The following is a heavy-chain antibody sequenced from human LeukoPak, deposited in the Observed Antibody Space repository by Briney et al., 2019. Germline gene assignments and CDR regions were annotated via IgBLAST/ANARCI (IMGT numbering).Heavy chain of an antibody. V-gene: IGHV1-2*02. CDR3: ARASPLGMNAFDI. CDR1: GYTFTGYY. CDR2: INPNSGGT. Sequence: ASVRVSCKASGYTFTGYYMHWVRQAPGQGGEWMGWINPNSGGTNYAQKFQGRVTMTRDTSISTAYMELSRLRSDDTAVYYCARASPLGMNAFDIWGQGTMVTVSS. J-gene: IGHJ3*02.